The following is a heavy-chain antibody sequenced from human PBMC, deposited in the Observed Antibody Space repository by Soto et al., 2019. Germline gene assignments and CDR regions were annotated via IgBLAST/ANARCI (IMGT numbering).Heavy chain of an antibody. Sequence: QVQLVQSGAEVKKPGSSVNVSCKTSGGTFGNSAVTWVRQAPGQGLEWLGGIVPMFGTANYAQKFQGRVTINADESTITAYMELNSLKTDDTAVYYFARDGDPQSAFWSGPLGGGRFDPWGQGTLVTVSS. D-gene: IGHD3-3*01. CDR2: IVPMFGTA. J-gene: IGHJ5*02. CDR3: ARDGDPQSAFWSGPLGGGRFDP. CDR1: GGTFGNSA. V-gene: IGHV1-69*12.